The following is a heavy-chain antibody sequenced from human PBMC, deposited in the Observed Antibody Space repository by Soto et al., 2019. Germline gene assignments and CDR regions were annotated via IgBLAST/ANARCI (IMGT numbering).Heavy chain of an antibody. V-gene: IGHV1-8*01. J-gene: IGHJ3*02. CDR2: MNPKSGNT. D-gene: IGHD6-6*01. Sequence: GASVKVSCKASGYTFTSYDINWVRQATGQRLEWMGWMNPKSGNTGYSQKFQGRVTITRNTSLSTAYMELSSLRSEDTAVYYCTLSIAARSLLDASDIWGQGIRVTVAS. CDR3: TLSIAARSLLDASDI. CDR1: GYTFTSYD.